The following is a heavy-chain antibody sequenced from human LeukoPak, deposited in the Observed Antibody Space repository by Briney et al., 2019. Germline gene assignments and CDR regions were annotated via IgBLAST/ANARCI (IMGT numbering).Heavy chain of an antibody. J-gene: IGHJ2*01. CDR3: AKGPAPYCSGGSCYSPHWYFDL. D-gene: IGHD2-15*01. CDR1: S. V-gene: IGHV3-23*01. Sequence: GGSLRLSCAAYSMNWVRQAPGKGLEWVSAISGSGNTTYFGDSVTGRFTISRDNPKNTVYLQMNSLSAEDTAVYYCAKGPAPYCSGGSCYSPHWYFDLWGRGTLVTVSS. CDR2: ISGSGNTT.